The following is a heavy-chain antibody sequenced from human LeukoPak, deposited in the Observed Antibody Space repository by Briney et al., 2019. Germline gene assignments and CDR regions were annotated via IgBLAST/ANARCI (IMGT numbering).Heavy chain of an antibody. CDR3: ARVFSFYGMDV. J-gene: IGHJ6*02. CDR1: GGSISSYY. CDR2: IYYSGGT. Sequence: SETLSLTCTVSGGSISSYYWNWIRQPPGKGLEWIGYIYYSGGTNYNPSLKSRVTISVDTSKNQFSLKLSSVTAADTAVYYCARVFSFYGMDVWGQGTTVTVS. V-gene: IGHV4-59*01.